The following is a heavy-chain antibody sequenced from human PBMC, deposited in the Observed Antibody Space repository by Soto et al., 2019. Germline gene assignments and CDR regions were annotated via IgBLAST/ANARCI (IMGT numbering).Heavy chain of an antibody. J-gene: IGHJ4*02. V-gene: IGHV1-46*03. Sequence: ASVKVSCKASGYTFTSQNMHWVRQAPGQGLEWMGVINPSIGTTTYAQKFQGRVTMTRDTSTSTVYMELSSLRSEDTAVYYCSRVPSPYSSSWTYDYWGQGTLVTVSS. CDR3: SRVPSPYSSSWTYDY. D-gene: IGHD6-13*01. CDR2: INPSIGTT. CDR1: GYTFTSQN.